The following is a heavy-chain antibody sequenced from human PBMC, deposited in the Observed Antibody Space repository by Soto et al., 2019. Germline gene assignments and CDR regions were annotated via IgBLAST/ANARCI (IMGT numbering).Heavy chain of an antibody. D-gene: IGHD3-9*01. CDR2: INPNSGGT. CDR1: GYTFTGYY. Sequence: ASVEVSCKASGYTFTGYYMHWVRQAPGQGLEWMGWINPNSGGTNYAQKFQVSVTMTRDPSISTAYMELSRLRSDDMAVYYRASSTSYILWGRAFYYYYGMDVWPQGTTVTVSS. V-gene: IGHV1-2*02. J-gene: IGHJ6*02. CDR3: ASSTSYILWGRAFYYYYGMDV.